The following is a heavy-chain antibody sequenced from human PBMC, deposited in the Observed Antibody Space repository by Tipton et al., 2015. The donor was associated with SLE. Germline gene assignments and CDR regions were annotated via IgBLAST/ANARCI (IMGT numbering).Heavy chain of an antibody. Sequence: SLRLSCGASGFALSDYYMSWIRQAPGKGLEWVSYISSSGSTIYYADSVKGRFTISRDNAKNSLYLQMNSLGPEDTALYYCAMGLAVTSTGPDANFRHWGQGTLVSVSS. CDR2: ISSSGSTI. J-gene: IGHJ1*01. CDR1: GFALSDYY. V-gene: IGHV3-11*01. CDR3: AMGLAVTSTGPDANFRH. D-gene: IGHD3-9*01.